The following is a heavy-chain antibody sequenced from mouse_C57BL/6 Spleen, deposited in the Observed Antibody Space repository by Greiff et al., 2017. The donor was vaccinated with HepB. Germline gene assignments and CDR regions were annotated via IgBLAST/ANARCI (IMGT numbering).Heavy chain of an antibody. CDR1: GFSFNTYA. CDR2: IRSKSNNYAT. CDR3: VTQFITTVVATVDY. D-gene: IGHD1-1*01. J-gene: IGHJ2*01. Sequence: EVTLVESGGGLVQPKGSLKLSCAASGFSFNTYAMNWVRQAPGKGLDWVARIRSKSNNYATYYADSVKDRFTIFIDDSESMIYLQMNNFKTEDTAMYYCVTQFITTVVATVDYWGQGTTPTVSS. V-gene: IGHV10-1*01.